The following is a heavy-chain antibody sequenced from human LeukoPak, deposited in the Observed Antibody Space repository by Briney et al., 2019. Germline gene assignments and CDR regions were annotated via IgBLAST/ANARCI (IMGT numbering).Heavy chain of an antibody. J-gene: IGHJ3*02. CDR2: IKEDGSKK. Sequence: PSETLSLTCTVSDGSISSYYWSWIRQPPGKGLEWVANIKEDGSKKYYVESVRGRFTISRDNAENSLYLQMNSLRAEDTAVYYCARDSRSCRSSDCRGDAFDIWGQGTMVTVSS. V-gene: IGHV3-7*01. CDR1: DGSISSYY. D-gene: IGHD6-25*01. CDR3: ARDSRSCRSSDCRGDAFDI.